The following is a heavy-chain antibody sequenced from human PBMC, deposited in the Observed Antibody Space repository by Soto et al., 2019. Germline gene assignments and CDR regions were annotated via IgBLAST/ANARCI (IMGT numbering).Heavy chain of an antibody. Sequence: PGGSLRLSCAASGFPFSDYYMSWIRQAPGKGLEWVSSIGSSSSYTNYAASVKGRFTISRDNAKNSLYLQMNSLRAEDTAVYYCARRRPTGYYNYWGQGTLVTVSA. CDR1: GFPFSDYY. J-gene: IGHJ4*02. CDR2: IGSSSSYT. CDR3: ARRRPTGYYNY. V-gene: IGHV3-11*03. D-gene: IGHD3-9*01.